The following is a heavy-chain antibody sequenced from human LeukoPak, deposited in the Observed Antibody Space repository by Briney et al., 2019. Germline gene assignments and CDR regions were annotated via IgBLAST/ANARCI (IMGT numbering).Heavy chain of an antibody. J-gene: IGHJ6*03. CDR1: GYTFTSYD. V-gene: IGHV1-8*01. CDR3: ARIGGDYYYYYMDV. Sequence: ASVKVSCKASGYTFTSYDINWVRQATGQGLEWMGWMNPNSGNTGYAQKFQGRVTMTRNTSISTAYMELSSPRSEDTAVYYCARIGGDYYYYYMDVWGKGTTVTVSS. D-gene: IGHD2-21*01. CDR2: MNPNSGNT.